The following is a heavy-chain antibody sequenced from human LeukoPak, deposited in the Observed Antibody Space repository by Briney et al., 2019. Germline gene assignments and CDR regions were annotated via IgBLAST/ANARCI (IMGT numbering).Heavy chain of an antibody. V-gene: IGHV3-74*01. D-gene: IGHD6-19*01. CDR1: GFTFSKYW. CDR2: INTDGTVT. J-gene: IGHJ1*01. Sequence: PGGSLRPSCAASGFTFSKYWMLWVRQAPGKGLESVSRINTDGTVTTYADSVKGRFTVSRDNADNTMFLQMNSVRDEDTAVYYCATKQWLSPPPDSWGQGTSVTVSS. CDR3: ATKQWLSPPPDS.